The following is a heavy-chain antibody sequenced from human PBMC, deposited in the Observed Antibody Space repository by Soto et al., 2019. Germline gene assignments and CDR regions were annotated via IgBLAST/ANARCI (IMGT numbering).Heavy chain of an antibody. CDR3: ASFRDGYKFSYYYYGMDV. J-gene: IGHJ6*02. CDR1: GGSFSGYY. CDR2: INHSGST. D-gene: IGHD5-18*01. V-gene: IGHV4-34*01. Sequence: SETLSLTCAVYGGSFSGYYWSWIRQPPGKGLEWIGEINHSGSTNYNPSLKSRVTISVDTSKNQFSLKLSSVTAADTAVYYCASFRDGYKFSYYYYGMDVWGQGTTVTVSS.